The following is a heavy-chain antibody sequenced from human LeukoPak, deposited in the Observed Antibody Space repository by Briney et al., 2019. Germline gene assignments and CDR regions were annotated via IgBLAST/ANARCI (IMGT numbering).Heavy chain of an antibody. J-gene: IGHJ6*02. D-gene: IGHD5/OR15-5a*01. CDR3: AREGTDDLRYYYYGMDV. CDR2: TYYRSKWYN. CDR1: GDSVSSNSAA. Sequence: SQTLSLTCAISGDSVSSNSAAWNWIRQSPSRGLEWLGRTYYRSKWYNDYAVSVKSRITINPDTSKSQFSLQLNSVTPEDTAVYYCAREGTDDLRYYYYGMDVWGQGTTVTVSS. V-gene: IGHV6-1*01.